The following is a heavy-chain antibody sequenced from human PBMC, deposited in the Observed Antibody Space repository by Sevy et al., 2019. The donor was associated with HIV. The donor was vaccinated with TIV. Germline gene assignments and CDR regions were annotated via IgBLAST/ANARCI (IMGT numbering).Heavy chain of an antibody. V-gene: IGHV3-53*01. CDR1: GFSVSSNY. J-gene: IGHJ6*02. Sequence: GGSLRLSCVVSGFSVSSNYMSWVRQAPGKGLEWVSNINSDGRTYYADSVRGRFTISRDTSKNTVYLEMKSLRAEDTAVSYCTREDIVLGEDNYYGMDVWGHGTTVTVSS. CDR3: TREDIVLGEDNYYGMDV. CDR2: INSDGRT. D-gene: IGHD2-15*01.